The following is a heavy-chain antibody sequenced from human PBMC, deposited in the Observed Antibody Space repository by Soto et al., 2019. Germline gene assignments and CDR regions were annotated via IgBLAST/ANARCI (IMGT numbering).Heavy chain of an antibody. D-gene: IGHD1-7*01. CDR1: GDSVSSNSAA. V-gene: IGHV6-1*01. CDR3: AGTTSLQWYYMDV. CDR2: TYYRSRWYY. Sequence: PSQTLSLTCAISGDSVSSNSAAWNWIRQSPSRGLEWLGRTYYRSRWYYDYAVSVKSRITVNPDTSKNQFSLHLNSVTPEDTAVYYCAGTTSLQWYYMDVWDKGTTVTVSS. J-gene: IGHJ6*03.